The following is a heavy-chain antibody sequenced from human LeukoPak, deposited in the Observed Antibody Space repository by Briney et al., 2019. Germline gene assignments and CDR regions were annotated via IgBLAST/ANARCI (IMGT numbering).Heavy chain of an antibody. CDR3: AKELGYCSSTSCYAFDI. CDR1: GFTFSSYG. D-gene: IGHD2-2*01. CDR2: IRYDGSNK. Sequence: HPGGSLRLSXAASGFTFSSYGMHWVRQAPGKGLEWVAFIRYDGSNKYYADSVKGRFTISRDNSKNTLYLQMNSLRAEDTAVYYCAKELGYCSSTSCYAFDIWGQGTMVTVSS. J-gene: IGHJ3*02. V-gene: IGHV3-30*02.